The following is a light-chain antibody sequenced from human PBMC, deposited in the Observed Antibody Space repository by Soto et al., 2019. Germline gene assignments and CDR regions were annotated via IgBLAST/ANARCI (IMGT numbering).Light chain of an antibody. J-gene: IGLJ3*02. V-gene: IGLV1-40*01. CDR1: SSNIGAGHD. Sequence: QSALTQPPSVSGAPGQRVTISSSGSSSNIGAGHDVHWYQQLPGTAPKLLIYGNINRPSGVPDRFSGSKSGTSASLVITGLQAEDEADYYCQSYDNSLGGRVFGGGTKVTVL. CDR3: QSYDNSLGGRV. CDR2: GNI.